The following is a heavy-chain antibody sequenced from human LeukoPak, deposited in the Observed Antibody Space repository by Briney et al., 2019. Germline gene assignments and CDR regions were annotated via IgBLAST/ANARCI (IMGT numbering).Heavy chain of an antibody. CDR2: INHSGST. D-gene: IGHD7-27*01. CDR3: ARNLLRTGDLSWFDP. CDR1: GGSFSGYY. Sequence: SETLSLTCAVYGGSFSGYYWSWIRQPPGKGLEWIGEINHSGSTNYNPSLKSRVTISVDTSKNQFSLKLSSVTAADTAVYYCARNLLRTGDLSWFDPWGQGTLVTVSS. V-gene: IGHV4-34*01. J-gene: IGHJ5*02.